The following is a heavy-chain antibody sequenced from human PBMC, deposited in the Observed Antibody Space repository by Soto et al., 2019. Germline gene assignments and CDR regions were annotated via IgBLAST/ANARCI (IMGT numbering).Heavy chain of an antibody. CDR1: GFTFSSYS. Sequence: VQLVESGGGLVQPGGSLRLSCAASGFTFSSYSMNWVRQAPGKGLEWVSYISSSSSTIYYADSVKGRFTISRDNAKNSLYLQMNSLRDEDTAVYYCARDSSSWYGSSGWSRGFGMDVWGQGTTVTVSS. J-gene: IGHJ6*02. CDR2: ISSSSSTI. CDR3: ARDSSSWYGSSGWSRGFGMDV. D-gene: IGHD6-13*01. V-gene: IGHV3-48*02.